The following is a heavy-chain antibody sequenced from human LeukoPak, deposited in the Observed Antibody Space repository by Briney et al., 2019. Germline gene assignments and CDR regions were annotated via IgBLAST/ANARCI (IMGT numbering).Heavy chain of an antibody. CDR2: INHSGST. D-gene: IGHD3-10*01. Sequence: SETLSLTCAVYGGSFSGYYWSWIRQPPGKGLEWIGEINHSGSTNYNPSLKSRVTISVDTSKNQFSLKLSSVTAADTAVYYCARCTLGYYYGSGSYTAIDPWGQGTLVTVSS. CDR3: ARCTLGYYYGSGSYTAIDP. J-gene: IGHJ5*02. CDR1: GGSFSGYY. V-gene: IGHV4-34*01.